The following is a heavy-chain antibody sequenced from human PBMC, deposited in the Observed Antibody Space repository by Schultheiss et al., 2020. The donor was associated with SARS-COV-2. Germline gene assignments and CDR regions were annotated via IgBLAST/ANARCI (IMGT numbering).Heavy chain of an antibody. CDR2: ISSSGSTI. CDR1: GFTFSSYA. J-gene: IGHJ6*02. V-gene: IGHV3-48*04. CDR3: ARGSYDPSRMDV. Sequence: GGSLRLSCAASGFTFSSYAMHWVRQAPGKGLEWVSYISSSGSTIYYADSVKGRFTISRDNAKNSLYLQMNSLRAEDTAVYYCARGSYDPSRMDVWGQGTTVTVSS. D-gene: IGHD3-10*01.